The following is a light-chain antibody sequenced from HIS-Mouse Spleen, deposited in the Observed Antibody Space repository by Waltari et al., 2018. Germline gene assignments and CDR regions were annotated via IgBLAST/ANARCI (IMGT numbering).Light chain of an antibody. J-gene: IGLJ2*01. CDR1: SCHVGSYNL. CDR2: EGS. Sequence: QSALTQPASLSGSPGQSITISCTGTSCHVGSYNLVSWYQQHPGKAPKLMIYEGSKRPSGVSNRFSGSKSGNTASLTISGLQAEDEADYYCCSYAGSSTSYVVFGGGTKLTVL. CDR3: CSYAGSSTSYVV. V-gene: IGLV2-23*01.